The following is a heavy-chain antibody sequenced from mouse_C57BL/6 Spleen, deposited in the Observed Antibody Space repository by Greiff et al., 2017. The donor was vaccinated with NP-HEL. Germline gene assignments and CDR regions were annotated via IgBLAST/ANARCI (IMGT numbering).Heavy chain of an antibody. Sequence: QVQLQQPGAELVMPGASVKLSCKASGYTFTSYWMHWVKQRPGQGLEWIGEIDPSDSYTNYNQKFKGKSTLTVDKSSSTAYMQLSSLTSEDSAVYYCARRLGRDHFDYWGQGTTLTVSS. V-gene: IGHV1-69*01. J-gene: IGHJ2*01. D-gene: IGHD4-1*01. CDR1: GYTFTSYW. CDR3: ARRLGRDHFDY. CDR2: IDPSDSYT.